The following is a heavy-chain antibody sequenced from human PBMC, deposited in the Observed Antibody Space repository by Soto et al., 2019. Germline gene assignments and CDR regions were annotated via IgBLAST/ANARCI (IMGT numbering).Heavy chain of an antibody. J-gene: IGHJ2*01. CDR3: ARADGVIHYWYFDL. CDR1: GGTFSSYA. Sequence: QVQLLQSGAEVKKPGSSVKVSCKASGGTFSSYAISWVLQAPGQGLDWMGGIIPIFGTANYAQKFQGRVTITADESTRTAYMELSSLRSEETAVYYCARADGVIHYWYFDLWGRGKLLTASA. V-gene: IGHV1-69*01. CDR2: IIPIFGTA. D-gene: IGHD2-21*01.